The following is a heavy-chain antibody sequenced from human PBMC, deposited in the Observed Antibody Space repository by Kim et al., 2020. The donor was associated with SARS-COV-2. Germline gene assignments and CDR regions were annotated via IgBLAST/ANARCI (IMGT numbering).Heavy chain of an antibody. CDR2: IRSKAYGGTT. CDR1: GFTFGDYA. J-gene: IGHJ6*02. Sequence: GGSLRLSCTASGFTFGDYAMSWFRQAPGKGLEWVGFIRSKAYGGTTEYAASVKGRFTISRDDSKSIAYLQMNSLKTEDTAVYYCTRDLWFGELLWDYYYYGMDVWGQGTTVTVSS. D-gene: IGHD3-10*01. V-gene: IGHV3-49*03. CDR3: TRDLWFGELLWDYYYYGMDV.